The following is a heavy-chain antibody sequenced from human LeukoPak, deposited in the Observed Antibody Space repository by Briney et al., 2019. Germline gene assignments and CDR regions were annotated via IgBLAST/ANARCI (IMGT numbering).Heavy chain of an antibody. CDR3: ARVPAAHNWFDP. J-gene: IGHJ5*02. D-gene: IGHD2-2*01. V-gene: IGHV3-72*01. CDR2: SKNKGQSFLT. Sequence: GASLRLSCAASGFIFSDHYMDWVRQAPGKGLEWVARSKNKGQSFLTEYAASVKGRFIILRDDSRNSVFLQMNSLKTEDTAVYYCARVPAAHNWFDPWGQGTLVTVSS. CDR1: GFIFSDHY.